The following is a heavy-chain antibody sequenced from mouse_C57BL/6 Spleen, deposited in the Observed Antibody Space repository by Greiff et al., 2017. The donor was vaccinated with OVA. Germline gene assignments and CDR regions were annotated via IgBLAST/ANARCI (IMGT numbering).Heavy chain of an antibody. CDR1: GYSFTDYT. CDR3: ARDHYYGSSYAMDY. D-gene: IGHD1-1*01. J-gene: IGHJ4*01. Sequence: EVQLQQSGPELVKPGASVKISCKASGYSFTDYTMTWVKQSHGKSLEWIGVINPNYGTTSYNQKFKGKATLTVDQSSSTAYMRLNSQTSEDSAVYYGARDHYYGSSYAMDYWGQGTSVTVSS. V-gene: IGHV1-39*01. CDR2: INPNYGTT.